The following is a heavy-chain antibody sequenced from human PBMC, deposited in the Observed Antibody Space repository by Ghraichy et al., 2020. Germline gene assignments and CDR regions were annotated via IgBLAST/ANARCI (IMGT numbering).Heavy chain of an antibody. J-gene: IGHJ4*02. CDR1: GDSVSSNSVA. CDR3: ARILEVGDNSAFDY. D-gene: IGHD1-26*01. Sequence: SQTLSLTCAISGDSVSSNSVAWNWIRQSPSRGFEWLGRTYYRSQWYTDYAVSVKSRITINPDTSKNQFSLQLNSVTPEDTAVYYCARILEVGDNSAFDYWGQGTLVTVSS. V-gene: IGHV6-1*01. CDR2: TYYRSQWYT.